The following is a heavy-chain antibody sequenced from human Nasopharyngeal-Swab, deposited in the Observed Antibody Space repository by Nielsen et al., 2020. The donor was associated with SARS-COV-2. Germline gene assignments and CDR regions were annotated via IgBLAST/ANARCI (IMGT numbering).Heavy chain of an antibody. D-gene: IGHD5-24*01. CDR2: INPSGGST. V-gene: IGHV1-46*01. J-gene: IGHJ3*02. CDR3: ARSRGRDGYNYAFDI. Sequence: WVRQAPGQGLEWMGIINPSGGSTSYAQKFQGRVTMTRDTSTSTAYMELSSLRSEDTAVYYCARSRGRDGYNYAFDIWGQGTMVTVSS.